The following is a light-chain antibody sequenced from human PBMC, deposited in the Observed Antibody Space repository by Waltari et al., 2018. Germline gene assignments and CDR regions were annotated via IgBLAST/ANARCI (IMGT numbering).Light chain of an antibody. J-gene: IGLJ3*02. CDR1: SVALSTPSY. CDR3: ALYMVSGIWV. V-gene: IGLV8-61*01. Sequence: HTVMPQQPSLSLSTGGPVTVTSALRSVALSTPSYATWYQQTPGQAPRTLVYKANARSSGVPDRISGSILGNTAALAITGAQADDESDYYCALYMVSGIWVFGGGTRLTVL. CDR2: KAN.